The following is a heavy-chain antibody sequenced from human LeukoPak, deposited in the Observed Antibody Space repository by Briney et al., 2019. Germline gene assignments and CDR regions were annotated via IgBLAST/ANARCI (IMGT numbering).Heavy chain of an antibody. V-gene: IGHV4-4*02. CDR3: ARGPSSSWYIIDY. Sequence: SETLSLTCAVSGGSISSSNWWSWVRQPPGKGLEWIGEIYPGGSTNYNPSLKSRLTISVDTSKNQFSLKLSSVTAADTAVYYCARGPSSSWYIIDYWGQGTLVTVSS. CDR2: IYPGGST. D-gene: IGHD6-13*01. J-gene: IGHJ4*02. CDR1: GGSISSSNW.